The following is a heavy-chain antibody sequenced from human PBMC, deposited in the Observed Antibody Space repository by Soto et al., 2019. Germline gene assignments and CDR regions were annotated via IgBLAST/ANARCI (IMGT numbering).Heavy chain of an antibody. J-gene: IGHJ4*02. D-gene: IGHD3-9*01. Sequence: GGSLRLSCAASGFTFSSYSMNWVRQAPGKGLEWVSYISSSSSTIYYADSVKGRFTISRDNAKNSLYLQMNSLRAEDAAVYYCAFFLTGYVFDYWGQGTLVTSPQ. V-gene: IGHV3-48*01. CDR1: GFTFSSYS. CDR3: AFFLTGYVFDY. CDR2: ISSSSSTI.